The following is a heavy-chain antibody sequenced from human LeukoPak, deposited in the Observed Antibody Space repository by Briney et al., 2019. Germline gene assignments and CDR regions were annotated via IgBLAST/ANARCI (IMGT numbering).Heavy chain of an antibody. D-gene: IGHD2-15*01. V-gene: IGHV1-69*04. CDR2: IIPILGIA. CDR1: GGTFSSYA. Sequence: ASVTVSCKASGGTFSSYASSWVRQAPGQGLEWMGRIIPILGIANYAQKFQGRVTITADKSTSTAYMELSSLRSDDAAVYYFXXXXXXXXXXXXLGFPARPYYFDYWGQGTLVTVSS. CDR3: XXXXXXXXXXXXLGFPARPYYFDY. J-gene: IGHJ4*02.